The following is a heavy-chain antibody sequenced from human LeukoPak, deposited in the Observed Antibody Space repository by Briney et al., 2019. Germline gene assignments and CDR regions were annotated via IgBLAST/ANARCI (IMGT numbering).Heavy chain of an antibody. CDR1: GFTFSSYN. V-gene: IGHV3-9*03. J-gene: IGHJ4*02. D-gene: IGHD6-13*01. Sequence: GGSLRLSCVASGFTFSSYNMNWVRQAPGKGLEWVSGISWNSGSIGYADSVKGRFTISRDNAKNSLYLQMNSLRAEDMALYYCAKEIAAAGPFDYWGQGTLVTVSS. CDR2: ISWNSGSI. CDR3: AKEIAAAGPFDY.